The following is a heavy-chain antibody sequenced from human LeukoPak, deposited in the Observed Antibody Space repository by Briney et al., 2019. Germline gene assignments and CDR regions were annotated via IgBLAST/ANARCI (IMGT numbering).Heavy chain of an antibody. Sequence: NPGGSLRLSCTASGFTFGDYAMNWFRQAPGKGLEWVGFIRSKAYGGTTEYAASVKGRFTISRDDSNGIAYLQMNSLRAEDTAVYYCSRAQSGSGLGYWGQGTLVTVSS. D-gene: IGHD6-25*01. CDR2: IRSKAYGGTT. J-gene: IGHJ4*02. CDR3: SRAQSGSGLGY. V-gene: IGHV3-49*05. CDR1: GFTFGDYA.